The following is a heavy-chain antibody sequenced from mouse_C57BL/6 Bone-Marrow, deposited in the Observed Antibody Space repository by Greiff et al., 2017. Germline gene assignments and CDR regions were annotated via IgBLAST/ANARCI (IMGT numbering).Heavy chain of an antibody. CDR2: IDPENGDT. CDR3: TTDYYGSSDY. D-gene: IGHD1-1*01. Sequence: EVQLQQSGAELVRPGASVKLSCTASGFNIKDDYMHWVKQRPEQGLEWIGWIDPENGDTESASKFQGKATITADTSSNTAYLQLSSLTSEDTAVYYCTTDYYGSSDYWGQGTTLTVSS. CDR1: GFNIKDDY. V-gene: IGHV14-4*01. J-gene: IGHJ2*01.